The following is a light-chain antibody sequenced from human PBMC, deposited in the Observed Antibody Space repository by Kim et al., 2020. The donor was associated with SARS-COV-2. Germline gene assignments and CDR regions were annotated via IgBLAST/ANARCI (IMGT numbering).Light chain of an antibody. V-gene: IGLV2-14*03. CDR2: NVS. CDR1: SSDVGSHNY. CDR3: SSYTSNNTLV. Sequence: GQSITISCTGASSDVGSHNYVSWYQQHPGKAPKLMIYNVSNRPSGISNRFSGSKSGNTASLTMSGLQAEDEADYYCSSYTSNNTLVFGTGTQLTVL. J-gene: IGLJ1*01.